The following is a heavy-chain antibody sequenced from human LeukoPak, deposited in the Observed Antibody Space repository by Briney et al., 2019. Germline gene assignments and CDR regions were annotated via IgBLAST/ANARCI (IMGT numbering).Heavy chain of an antibody. CDR3: AKSTGITIFGAGLGAFDI. V-gene: IGHV3-23*01. D-gene: IGHD3-3*01. CDR2: ISGSGGST. CDR1: GFTFSSYA. J-gene: IGHJ3*02. Sequence: GGSLRLSCAASGFTFSSYAMSWVRQAPGKGLEWVSAISGSGGSTYYADSVKGRFTISRDNSKNTLYLQMNSLRAEDTAVYYCAKSTGITIFGAGLGAFDIWGQGTMVTVSS.